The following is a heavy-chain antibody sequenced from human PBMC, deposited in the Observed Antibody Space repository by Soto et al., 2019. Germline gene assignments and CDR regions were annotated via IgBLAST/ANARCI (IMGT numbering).Heavy chain of an antibody. J-gene: IGHJ6*02. CDR2: ISGSGGST. V-gene: IGHV3-23*01. D-gene: IGHD5-18*01. CDR1: GFSFSNYA. Sequence: EVQLLESGGGLVQPGGSLRLSCAASGFSFSNYAMSWVRQAPGKGLEWVSAISGSGGSTYYADSVKGRFTISRDNSKNTLYLQMNSLRAEDTAIYYCAKGGGYSLLDDNNMDVWGQGTTVTVSS. CDR3: AKGGGYSLLDDNNMDV.